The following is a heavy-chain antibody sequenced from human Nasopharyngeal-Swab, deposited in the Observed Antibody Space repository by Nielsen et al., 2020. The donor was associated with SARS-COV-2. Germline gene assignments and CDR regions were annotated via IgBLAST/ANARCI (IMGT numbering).Heavy chain of an antibody. CDR2: ISYDGSNK. V-gene: IGHV3-30*03. Sequence: SLKISCAASGFTFSSYGMHWVRQAPGKGLEWVAVISYDGSNKYYADSVKGRFTISRDNSKNTLYLQMNSLRAEDTAVYYCARGHNTYCGGDCYSLAPDYWGQGTLVTVSS. CDR1: GFTFSSYG. CDR3: ARGHNTYCGGDCYSLAPDY. J-gene: IGHJ4*02. D-gene: IGHD2-21*02.